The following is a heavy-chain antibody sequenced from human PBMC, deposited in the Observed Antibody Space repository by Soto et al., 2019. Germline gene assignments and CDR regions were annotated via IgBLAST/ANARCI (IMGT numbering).Heavy chain of an antibody. CDR2: IYYSGNP. Sequence: QLQLQDSGPGLVKPSETLSLSCTVSGASISSSNYYWGWIRQPPGKGLEWIGSIYYSGNPYYNPSLKVRVTISVDTSKNHFSLRLTSVTAADTAVYYCARTGGYSLGTPFDYWGQGTLVTVSS. J-gene: IGHJ4*02. CDR1: GASISSSNYY. CDR3: ARTGGYSLGTPFDY. D-gene: IGHD3-16*01. V-gene: IGHV4-39*02.